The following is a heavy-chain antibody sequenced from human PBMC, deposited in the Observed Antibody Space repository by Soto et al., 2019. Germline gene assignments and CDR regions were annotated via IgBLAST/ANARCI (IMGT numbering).Heavy chain of an antibody. CDR3: VRGTSAWKGVDV. J-gene: IGHJ6*02. CDR2: IRPDGSNT. Sequence: EVQLVESGGDLVQPGESLRLSCVPSGFLFRSYWMHWVRQTPAKGLVWVSEIRPDGSNTNYADSMRGRFTMSRDNAKNALYLQMNSLRVEDTGVYYCVRGTSAWKGVDVWGQGTTVIVSS. D-gene: IGHD1-1*01. CDR1: GFLFRSYW. V-gene: IGHV3-74*01.